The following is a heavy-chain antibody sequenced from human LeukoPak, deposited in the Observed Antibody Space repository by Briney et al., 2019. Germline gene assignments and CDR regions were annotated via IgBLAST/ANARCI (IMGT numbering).Heavy chain of an antibody. CDR3: ARLTYSYDSSGYYYFDY. V-gene: IGHV4-38-2*01. Sequence: SETLSLTCAVSGYSISSAYYWGWIRQPPGKGLVWIGAVYHSGTHYNPSLKSRVTISVDTSKNQFSLNLTSVTAADTAVYYCARLTYSYDSSGYYYFDYWGQGTLVTVSS. J-gene: IGHJ4*02. CDR1: GYSISSAYY. CDR2: VYHSGT. D-gene: IGHD3-22*01.